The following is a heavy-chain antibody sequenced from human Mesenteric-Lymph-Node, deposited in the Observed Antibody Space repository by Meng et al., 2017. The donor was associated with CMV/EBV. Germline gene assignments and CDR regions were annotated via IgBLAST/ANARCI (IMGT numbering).Heavy chain of an antibody. CDR1: GFTFRSFG. J-gene: IGHJ4*02. CDR2: ISGSARST. CDR3: AKDSTAAGTFDY. D-gene: IGHD6-13*01. V-gene: IGHV3-23*01. Sequence: GESLKISCAASGFTFRSFGMSWVRQAPGKGLEWVSAISGSARSTYYADSVKGRFTISRDNSKNTLYLQMNSLRDEDTAVYCCAKDSTAAGTFDYWGQGTLVTVSS.